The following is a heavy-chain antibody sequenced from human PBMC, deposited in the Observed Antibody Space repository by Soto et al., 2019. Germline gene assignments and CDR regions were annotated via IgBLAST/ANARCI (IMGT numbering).Heavy chain of an antibody. CDR1: GYTFTNSG. Sequence: ASVKVSCKASGYTFTNSGFSWVRQAPGQGLEWVGWIRVNNGDTHYAQKLQGRVTMTTDTSTSTAFMELRSLRSDDTAVYYCARHLGYSDFDVHNWGEGTLVNVSS. J-gene: IGHJ4*02. CDR2: IRVNNGDT. CDR3: ARHLGYSDFDVHN. D-gene: IGHD4-17*01. V-gene: IGHV1-18*01.